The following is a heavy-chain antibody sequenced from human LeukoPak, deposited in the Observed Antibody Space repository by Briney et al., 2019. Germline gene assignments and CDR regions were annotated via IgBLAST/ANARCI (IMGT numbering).Heavy chain of an antibody. J-gene: IGHJ4*02. CDR1: GYTFTSYA. CDR2: ISTNTGNP. V-gene: IGHV7-4-1*02. Sequence: GASVNVSCKASGYTFTSYAMNWVRQAPGQGLEWMGWISTNTGNPTYAQGFTGRFVFSLDTSVSTAYLQISSLKAEDTAVYYCARSYYYDSSGYYLFDYWGQGTLVTVSS. D-gene: IGHD3-22*01. CDR3: ARSYYYDSSGYYLFDY.